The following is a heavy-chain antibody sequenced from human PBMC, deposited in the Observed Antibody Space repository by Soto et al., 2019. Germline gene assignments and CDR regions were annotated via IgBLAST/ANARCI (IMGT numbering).Heavy chain of an antibody. D-gene: IGHD3-9*01. CDR3: ARGGTYYDILTGVAFDL. CDR1: GFTFSSYA. V-gene: IGHV3-30-3*01. Sequence: GGSLRLSCAASGFTFSSYAMHWVRQAPGKGLEWVAGISYDGSNKYYADSVKGRFTISRDNSKNTLYLQMNSLRAEDTAVYYCARGGTYYDILTGVAFDLLGPGTLV. J-gene: IGHJ5*01. CDR2: ISYDGSNK.